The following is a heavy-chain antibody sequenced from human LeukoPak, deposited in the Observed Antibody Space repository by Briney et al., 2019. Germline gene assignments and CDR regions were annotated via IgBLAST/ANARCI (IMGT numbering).Heavy chain of an antibody. D-gene: IGHD1-26*01. CDR2: ISGSGGST. CDR3: ASQESGRGGSYNFGY. Sequence: PGGSLRLSWVASGFTFSSYAMSWVRQAPGKGLEWVSAISGSGGSTYYADSVKGRFTISRDNSKNTLYLQMNSLRAEDTAVYYCASQESGRGGSYNFGYWGQGTLVTVSS. CDR1: GFTFSSYA. V-gene: IGHV3-23*01. J-gene: IGHJ4*02.